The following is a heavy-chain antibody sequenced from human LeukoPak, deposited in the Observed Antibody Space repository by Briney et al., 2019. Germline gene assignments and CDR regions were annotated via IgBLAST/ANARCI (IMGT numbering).Heavy chain of an antibody. CDR3: AKDRLAHCNGATCSVDY. CDR2: IRNDERNH. V-gene: IGHV3-30*02. Sequence: GGSLRLSCAPSRITLRNYVLHGACDALPKRLWCASFIRNDERNHYYAESVKGRFTISRDKSKKTLPLQMNSLAADDTDVYYCAKDRLAHCNGATCSVDYWGQGTLVMVSS. CDR1: RITLRNYV. D-gene: IGHD2-15*01. J-gene: IGHJ4*02.